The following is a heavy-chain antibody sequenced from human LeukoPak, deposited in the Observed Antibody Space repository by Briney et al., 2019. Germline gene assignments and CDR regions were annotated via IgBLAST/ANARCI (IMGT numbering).Heavy chain of an antibody. CDR2: INHSGST. CDR3: ARGRGEYYDSRGYVFDY. V-gene: IGHV4-34*01. CDR1: GGSFSGYY. J-gene: IGHJ4*02. Sequence: MSSETLSLTCAVYGGSFSGYYWSWIRQPPGKGLEWIGEINHSGSTNYNPSLKSRVTISVDTSKNQFSLKLSSVTAADTAFYYCARGRGEYYDSRGYVFDYWGQGTLVTVSS. D-gene: IGHD3-22*01.